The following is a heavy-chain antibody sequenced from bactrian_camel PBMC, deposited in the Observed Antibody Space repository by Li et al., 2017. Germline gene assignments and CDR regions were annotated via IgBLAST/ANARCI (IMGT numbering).Heavy chain of an antibody. CDR2: IFAGTGNA. D-gene: IGHD7*01. J-gene: IGHJ4*01. CDR1: GYSYISTC. Sequence: HVQLVESGGGSVQAGGSLRLSCKASGYSYISTCVGWFRQAPGEEREGVASIFAGTGNAYYAASVKGRFTISRDNVKNTLYLQLNSLKFEDTALYYCATGDVPYYWGQGTQVTVS. V-gene: IGHV3S1*01. CDR3: ATGDVPYY.